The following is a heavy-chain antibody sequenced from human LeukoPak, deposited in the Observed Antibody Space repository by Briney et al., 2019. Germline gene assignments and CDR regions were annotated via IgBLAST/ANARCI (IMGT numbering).Heavy chain of an antibody. D-gene: IGHD2-2*01. CDR3: AKAAYCTSTSCHFSGYAQRPLDS. CDR2: ISKDGSSK. CDR1: GFTFNTYR. V-gene: IGHV3-30*18. Sequence: GRSLRLSCVASGFTFNTYRMHWVRPAPGKGLEWVAGISKDGSSKDYADSVKGRFTNSRDNSKNTMYLQMNSLRVEDTAVYYCAKAAYCTSTSCHFSGYAQRPLDSWGQGTLVTVSS. J-gene: IGHJ4*02.